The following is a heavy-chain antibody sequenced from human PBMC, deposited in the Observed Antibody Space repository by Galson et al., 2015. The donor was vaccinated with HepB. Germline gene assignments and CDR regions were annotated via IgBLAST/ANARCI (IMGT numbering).Heavy chain of an antibody. Sequence: SLRLSCAASGFTFSSHAMSWVRQAPGKGLELVSVISGSADSTTYTDSVKGRFTISRDNSKNTLYLQMNSLKAEDTAIYYCAKKYYYGSSFHYDPFDYWGQGTLVTVSS. D-gene: IGHD3-22*01. CDR3: AKKYYYGSSFHYDPFDY. J-gene: IGHJ4*02. CDR2: ISGSADST. CDR1: GFTFSSHA. V-gene: IGHV3-23*01.